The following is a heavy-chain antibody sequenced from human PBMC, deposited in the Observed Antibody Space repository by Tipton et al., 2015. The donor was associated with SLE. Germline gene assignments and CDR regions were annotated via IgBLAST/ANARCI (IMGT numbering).Heavy chain of an antibody. CDR3: ARGAAARQHHPPDY. CDR1: GFTFSNYD. D-gene: IGHD6-6*01. J-gene: IGHJ4*02. Sequence: SLRLSCAASGFTFSNYDMHLVRQATGKGLGWVSAVGTGGDPYYADSVKGRFTISRDNAKNSLYLQMNSLRAGDTAVYFCARGAAARQHHPPDYWGQGTLVTVSS. CDR2: VGTGGDP. V-gene: IGHV3-13*05.